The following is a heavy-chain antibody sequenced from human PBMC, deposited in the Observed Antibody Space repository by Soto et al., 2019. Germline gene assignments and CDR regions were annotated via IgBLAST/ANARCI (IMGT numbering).Heavy chain of an antibody. J-gene: IGHJ6*02. V-gene: IGHV3-21*02. Sequence: DVQLEESGGGLVKPGGSLRLSCVASEFTFSVYSMNWVRQAPGKGLEWVSSISSGSRYIYYADSVKGRFTISRDNYNSSLVLEMNSLRVDDTAVYYCTRDGVKIRVGYYHYYGREVWCQGTTVTVSS. D-gene: IGHD3-10*01. CDR2: ISSGSRYI. CDR3: TRDGVKIRVGYYHYYGREV. CDR1: EFTFSVYS.